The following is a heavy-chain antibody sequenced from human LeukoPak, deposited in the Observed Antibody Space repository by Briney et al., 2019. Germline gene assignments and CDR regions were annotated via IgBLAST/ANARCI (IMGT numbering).Heavy chain of an antibody. CDR1: GGSISSYY. D-gene: IGHD6-13*01. Sequence: SETLSLTCTVSGGSISSYYWSWIRQPAVKGLEWIGRIYTSGSTNYNPSLKSRVTISVDTSKNQFSLKLSSVTAADTAVYYCARVEVVAAAGTYYFDYWGQGTLVTVSS. J-gene: IGHJ4*02. CDR2: IYTSGST. V-gene: IGHV4-4*07. CDR3: ARVEVVAAAGTYYFDY.